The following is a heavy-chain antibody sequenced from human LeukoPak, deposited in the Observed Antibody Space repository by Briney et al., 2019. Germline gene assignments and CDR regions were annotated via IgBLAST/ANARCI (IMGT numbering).Heavy chain of an antibody. Sequence: SVKVSCKASGGTFSSYAISWVRQAPGQGLEWMGGITPIFGTANYAQKFQGRVTITTDESTSTAYMELSSLRSEDTAVYYCASERGYSYGRPGWFDPWGPGTLVTVSS. D-gene: IGHD5-18*01. CDR1: GGTFSSYA. CDR2: ITPIFGTA. J-gene: IGHJ5*02. CDR3: ASERGYSYGRPGWFDP. V-gene: IGHV1-69*05.